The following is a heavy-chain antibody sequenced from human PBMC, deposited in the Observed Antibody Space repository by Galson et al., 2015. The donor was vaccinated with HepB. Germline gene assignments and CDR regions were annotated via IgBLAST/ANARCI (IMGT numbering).Heavy chain of an antibody. Sequence: SLRLSCAVSGFSFSDHYIDWVRQAPGKGLEWVGRSRNKPKGYSTAYAASVKGRFTVSRDDSKNSVFLQMNSLRSEDTAVYYCARSEVTTVVTDFDSWGQGTLVTVFS. CDR1: GFSFSDHY. J-gene: IGHJ4*02. CDR2: SRNKPKGYST. V-gene: IGHV3-72*01. D-gene: IGHD4-23*01. CDR3: ARSEVTTVVTDFDS.